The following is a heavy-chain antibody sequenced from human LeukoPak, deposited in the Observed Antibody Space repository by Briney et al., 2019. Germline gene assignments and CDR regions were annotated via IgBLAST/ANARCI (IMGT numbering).Heavy chain of an antibody. CDR1: GYTFTSYG. Sequence: ASVKVSCKASGYTFTSYGISWVRQATGQGLEWMGWISAYNDNTNYAQKLQGRVTMTTDTSTSTAYMELRSLRSDDTAVYYCARDGLVVPAAIAISPFDYWGQGTLVTVSS. V-gene: IGHV1-18*01. D-gene: IGHD2-2*02. CDR2: ISAYNDNT. CDR3: ARDGLVVPAAIAISPFDY. J-gene: IGHJ4*02.